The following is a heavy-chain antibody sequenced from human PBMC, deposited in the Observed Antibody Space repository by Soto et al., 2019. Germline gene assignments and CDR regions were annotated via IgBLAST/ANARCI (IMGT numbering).Heavy chain of an antibody. Sequence: QVQLVQSGAEVKKPGSSVKVSCKASGGTFSSYAISWVRQAPGQGLEWMGGIIPIFGTANYAQKFQGRVTIIAGESTSTVYMVLGSLSSEHTAVYYCARELGSDYYDSSGYYYYGMDVWGQGTTVTVSS. V-gene: IGHV1-69*01. D-gene: IGHD3-22*01. J-gene: IGHJ6*02. CDR2: IIPIFGTA. CDR3: ARELGSDYYDSSGYYYYGMDV. CDR1: GGTFSSYA.